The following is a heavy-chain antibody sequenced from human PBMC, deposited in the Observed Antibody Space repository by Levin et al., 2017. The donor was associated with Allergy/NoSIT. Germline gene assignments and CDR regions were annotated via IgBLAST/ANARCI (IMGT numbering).Heavy chain of an antibody. J-gene: IGHJ3*02. Sequence: GGSLRLSCAASGFTFSSYGMHWVRQAPGKGLEWVAVIWYDGSNKYYADSVKGRFTISRDNSKNTLYLQMNSLRAEDTAVYYCASDGIIGDYGTETDAFDIWGQGTMVTVSS. V-gene: IGHV3-33*01. CDR2: IWYDGSNK. CDR1: GFTFSSYG. CDR3: ASDGIIGDYGTETDAFDI. D-gene: IGHD4-17*01.